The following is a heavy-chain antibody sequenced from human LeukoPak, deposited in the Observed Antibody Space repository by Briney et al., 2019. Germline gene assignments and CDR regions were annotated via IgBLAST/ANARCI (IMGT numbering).Heavy chain of an antibody. CDR2: INHNSGGT. D-gene: IGHD3-22*01. Sequence: ASVKVSCKASGYTFTGYYMHWVRQAPGQGLEWMGWINHNSGGTNYAQKFQGRVTMTRDTSISTAYMELSRLRSDDTAVYYCARGGLYYYDSSGADYWGQGTLVTVSS. J-gene: IGHJ4*02. V-gene: IGHV1-2*02. CDR1: GYTFTGYY. CDR3: ARGGLYYYDSSGADY.